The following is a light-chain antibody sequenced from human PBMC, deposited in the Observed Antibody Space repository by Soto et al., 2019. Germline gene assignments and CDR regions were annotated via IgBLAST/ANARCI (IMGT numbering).Light chain of an antibody. CDR3: QVWNGRSFQGV. Sequence: SYYLTQPPSVSVAPGQTASISCCGDSIGTKSVNWYQQRPGQAPVVVVYDDSDRPTGIPERFSGSNSGNTATLTISRVEAGDEADYYCQVWNGRSFQGVFGPGTKATVL. CDR2: DDS. V-gene: IGLV3-21*02. J-gene: IGLJ1*01. CDR1: SIGTKS.